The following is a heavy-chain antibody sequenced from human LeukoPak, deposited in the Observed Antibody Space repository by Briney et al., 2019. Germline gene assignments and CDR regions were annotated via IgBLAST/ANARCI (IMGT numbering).Heavy chain of an antibody. Sequence: GGSLRLSCAASGFTVSSNYMSWVRQAPGKGLEWVSVNYSGGSTYYADSVKGRFTISRDNAKDTLYLQMHSLRAEDTAVYYCARSGPEQWGSNFYFYMDVWGKGTTLTVSS. D-gene: IGHD1-26*01. CDR2: NYSGGST. J-gene: IGHJ6*03. CDR3: ARSGPEQWGSNFYFYMDV. CDR1: GFTVSSNY. V-gene: IGHV3-53*01.